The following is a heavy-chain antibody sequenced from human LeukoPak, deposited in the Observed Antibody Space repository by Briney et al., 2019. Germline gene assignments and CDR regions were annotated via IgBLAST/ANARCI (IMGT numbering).Heavy chain of an antibody. D-gene: IGHD6-6*01. CDR2: INQDGSEK. V-gene: IGHV3-7*01. Sequence: GGSLRLSCTVSGFTFSDYWMSWVRQAPGKGLEWVANINQDGSEKYYVDSVMGRLTVSRDNDKNSLYLQVNSLRAEDRAVYYCARVASYAFDIWGQGTMVTVSS. J-gene: IGHJ3*02. CDR3: ARVASYAFDI. CDR1: GFTFSDYW.